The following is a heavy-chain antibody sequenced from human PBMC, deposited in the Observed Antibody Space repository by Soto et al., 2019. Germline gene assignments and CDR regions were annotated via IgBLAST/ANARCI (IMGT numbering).Heavy chain of an antibody. CDR1: GYTFTGYY. D-gene: IGHD3-16*02. Sequence: GASVKVSCKASGYTFTGYYMHWVRQAPGQGLEWMGWINPNSGGTNYAQKFQGWVTMTRDTSISTAYMELSRLRSDDTAVYYCASGGYLDHYLWGSYRHYWGQGNLVTVSS. CDR3: ASGGYLDHYLWGSYRHY. V-gene: IGHV1-2*04. J-gene: IGHJ4*02. CDR2: INPNSGGT.